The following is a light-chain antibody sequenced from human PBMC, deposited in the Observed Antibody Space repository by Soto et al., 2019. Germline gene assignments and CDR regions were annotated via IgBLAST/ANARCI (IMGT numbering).Light chain of an antibody. CDR2: DVT. CDR3: QQYYDLPIT. CDR1: QDIDKY. Sequence: DIQMTQSPSSLSASVGDRVTITCPASQDIDKYLNWYQQKPGKAPKLLIDDVTNLETGVPSRFSGSGSGTHFTFTIGSLQPEDIATYYCQQYYDLPITVGQGKRLEIK. J-gene: IGKJ5*01. V-gene: IGKV1-33*01.